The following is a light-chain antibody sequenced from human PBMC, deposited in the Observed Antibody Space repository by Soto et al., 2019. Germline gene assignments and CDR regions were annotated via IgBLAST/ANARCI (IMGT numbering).Light chain of an antibody. CDR1: RSLDSGQ. CDR2: DAF. V-gene: IGKV3D-20*02. J-gene: IGKJ5*01. Sequence: EIVLTQSPGTLSLSPGESATLSCRASRSLDSGQLAWYQQKVGRAPRLLIHDAFMRATGIPDRFSGSGSGTDFTLTINSLEPDDFAVYYCQQRDSWPITFGQGTRLEIK. CDR3: QQRDSWPIT.